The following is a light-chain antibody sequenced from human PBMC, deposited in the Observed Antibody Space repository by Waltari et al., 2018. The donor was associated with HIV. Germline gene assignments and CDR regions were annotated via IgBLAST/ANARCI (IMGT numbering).Light chain of an antibody. Sequence: QSALTQPPSASGSPGQSVTISCTGTSSDVGGYNYVSWYQQHPGKAPKFMIYDVTKRPSGVPDRFSGSKPGTTASLTVPGLQSADEADYSRRSYAGHHNWVFGGGTKLTVL. V-gene: IGLV2-8*01. CDR3: RSYAGHHNWV. CDR1: SSDVGGYNY. CDR2: DVT. J-gene: IGLJ3*02.